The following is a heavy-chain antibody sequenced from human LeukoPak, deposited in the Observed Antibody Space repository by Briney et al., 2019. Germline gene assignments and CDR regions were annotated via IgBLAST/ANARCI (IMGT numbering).Heavy chain of an antibody. J-gene: IGHJ4*02. CDR1: GYTFTSYG. CDR2: ISAYNDNR. D-gene: IGHD3-22*01. Sequence: ASVKVSXKASGYTFTSYGIRWVRQAPGQGLECMGWISAYNDNRKYVQKFQGRVTMTTDTSTSTAYMELRSLRSDDTAVYYCASSSNYYDSSGLDYWGQGTLVTVSS. CDR3: ASSSNYYDSSGLDY. V-gene: IGHV1-18*01.